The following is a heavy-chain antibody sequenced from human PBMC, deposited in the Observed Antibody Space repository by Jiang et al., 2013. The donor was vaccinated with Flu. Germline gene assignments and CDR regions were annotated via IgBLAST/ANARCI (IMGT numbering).Heavy chain of an antibody. V-gene: IGHV4-30-4*01. Sequence: GSGLVKPSQTLSLTCTVSGGSISSGDYYWSWIRQPPGKGLEWIGYIYYSGSTYYNPSLKSRVTISVDTSKNQFSLKLSSVTAADTAVYYCARDTSTDYGDGAFGIWGQGTMVTVSS. CDR3: ARDTSTDYGDGAFGI. CDR2: IYYSGST. J-gene: IGHJ3*02. CDR1: GGSISSGDYY. D-gene: IGHD4-17*01.